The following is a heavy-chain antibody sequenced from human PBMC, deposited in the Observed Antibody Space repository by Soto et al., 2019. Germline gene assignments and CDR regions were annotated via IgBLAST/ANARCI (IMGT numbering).Heavy chain of an antibody. CDR3: AKSQSSRFYMYV. J-gene: IGHJ6*03. V-gene: IGHV3-23*01. CDR1: GFIFSNYA. Sequence: EVQVLESGGGLVQPGGSLRLSCVGSGFIFSNYAMAWVRQAPGKGLEWVSGFGGSGGTYYADSVKGRYNISRDNSKNTLYLQMKSLRVEDSAVYYCAKSQSSRFYMYVGGKGTAVTVSS. CDR2: FGGSGGT. D-gene: IGHD3-16*01.